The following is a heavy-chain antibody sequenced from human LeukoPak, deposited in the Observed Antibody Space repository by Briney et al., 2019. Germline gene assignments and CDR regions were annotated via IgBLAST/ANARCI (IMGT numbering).Heavy chain of an antibody. D-gene: IGHD5-18*01. CDR2: VSTGSNYI. V-gene: IGHV3-21*01. J-gene: IGHJ4*02. CDR3: ARDSKPWIQLWLRGAFDY. Sequence: GGSLRLSCAASGFDFSIYGMNWVRQAPGKGLEWVSSVSTGSNYIYYADSVKGRFTISGDNAKNSLYLQMNSLRAEDTAVYYCARDSKPWIQLWLRGAFDYWGQGTLVTVSS. CDR1: GFDFSIYG.